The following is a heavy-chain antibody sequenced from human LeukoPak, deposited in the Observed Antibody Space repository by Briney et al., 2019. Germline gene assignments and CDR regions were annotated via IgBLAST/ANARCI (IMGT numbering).Heavy chain of an antibody. J-gene: IGHJ4*02. Sequence: GGSLRLSCAVSGFTFSDHYMDWVRQAPGKGLEWVGRSRKRAKSYTTVYAASVKGRFTISRDDSKSTLYLQMNSLETEDMAVYYCSRDATGLHWGEGTLVSVSS. CDR1: GFTFSDHY. CDR3: SRDATGLH. CDR2: SRKRAKSYTT. V-gene: IGHV3-72*01.